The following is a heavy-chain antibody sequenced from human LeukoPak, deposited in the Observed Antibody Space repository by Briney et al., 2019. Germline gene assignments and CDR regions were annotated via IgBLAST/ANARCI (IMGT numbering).Heavy chain of an antibody. J-gene: IGHJ6*03. CDR3: ARVVAAAGVIYYYYYMGV. V-gene: IGHV3-66*01. CDR2: IYSGGST. D-gene: IGHD6-13*01. Sequence: GGSLRLSCAASGFTVSSNYMSWVRQAPGKGLEWVSVIYSGGSTYYADSVKGRFTISRDNSKNTLYLQMNSLRAEDTAVYYCARVVAAAGVIYYYYYMGVWGKGTTVTISS. CDR1: GFTVSSNY.